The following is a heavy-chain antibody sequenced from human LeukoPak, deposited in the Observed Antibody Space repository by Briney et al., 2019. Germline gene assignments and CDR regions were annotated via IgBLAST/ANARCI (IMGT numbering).Heavy chain of an antibody. J-gene: IGHJ4*02. D-gene: IGHD2-15*01. CDR3: AKQSICGGSSCYSSYFDY. Sequence: GSLRLSCAASGFTFSSYAMRWVRQAPGKGLEWVSAISGSGGSTYYADSVKGRLSISRDNSKNTLYLQMNSLRAEDTAVYYCAKQSICGGSSCYSSYFDYWGQGTLVTVSS. CDR2: ISGSGGST. CDR1: GFTFSSYA. V-gene: IGHV3-23*01.